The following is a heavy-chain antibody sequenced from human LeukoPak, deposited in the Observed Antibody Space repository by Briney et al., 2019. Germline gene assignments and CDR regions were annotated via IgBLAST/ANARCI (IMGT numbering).Heavy chain of an antibody. CDR2: INPSGGST. J-gene: IGHJ6*03. CDR1: GYTFTSYY. V-gene: IGHV1-46*01. Sequence: ASVKVSCKASGYTFTSYYMHWVRQAPGQGLEWMGIINPSGGSTNYAQKFQGRVTITTDESTSTAYMELSSLRSEDTAVYYCATLDAGYHYYYMDVWGKGTTVTVSS. D-gene: IGHD5-18*01. CDR3: ATLDAGYHYYYMDV.